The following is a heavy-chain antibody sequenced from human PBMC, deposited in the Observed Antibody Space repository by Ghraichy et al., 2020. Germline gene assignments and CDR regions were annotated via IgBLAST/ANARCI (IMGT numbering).Heavy chain of an antibody. Sequence: GGSLRLSCAASGVSVSSNQMAWVRQAPGKGLEWVSILYSDGSGFYADTVRVRFTISRDESKNTLYLQMNSLRVEDTAVYYCARDRRYCGNNCYLYYYYGMDLWGRGTMVTVSS. CDR1: GVSVSSNQ. CDR2: LYSDGSG. CDR3: ARDRRYCGNNCYLYYYYGMDL. D-gene: IGHD2-21*01. J-gene: IGHJ6*02. V-gene: IGHV3-53*01.